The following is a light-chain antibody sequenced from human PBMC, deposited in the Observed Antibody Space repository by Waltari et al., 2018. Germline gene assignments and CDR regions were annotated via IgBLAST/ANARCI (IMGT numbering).Light chain of an antibody. CDR1: QSVLYSSNNKNY. V-gene: IGKV4-1*01. J-gene: IGKJ3*01. Sequence: DIVMTQSPDSLAVSLGERATINCKSSQSVLYSSNNKNYLAGYQQKPGQPPKVLIYWASTRESGVPDRFSGSGSGTDFTLTISSLQAEDVAVYYCQQYYTTPFTFGPGTKVDIK. CDR2: WAS. CDR3: QQYYTTPFT.